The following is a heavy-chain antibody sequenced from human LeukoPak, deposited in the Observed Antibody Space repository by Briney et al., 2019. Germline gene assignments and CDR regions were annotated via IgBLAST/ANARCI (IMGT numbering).Heavy chain of an antibody. CDR2: IIPIFGTA. V-gene: IGHV1-69*05. CDR1: GGTFSSYA. Sequence: GASVKVSCKASGGTFSSYAISWVRQAPGQGLEWMGRIIPIFGTANYAQKFQGSVTITTDESTRTASMELSSLRSEDTAVYYCARGYYDFGYFDYWGQGTLVTVSS. J-gene: IGHJ4*02. CDR3: ARGYYDFGYFDY. D-gene: IGHD3-3*01.